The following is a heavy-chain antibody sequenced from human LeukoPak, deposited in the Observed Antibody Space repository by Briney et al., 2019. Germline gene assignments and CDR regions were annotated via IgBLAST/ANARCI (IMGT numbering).Heavy chain of an antibody. CDR3: ARGAYYDFWSGYYILGN. Sequence: PSETLSLTCTVSGGSISSDSYYWSWLRQPPGKGLEWIGYIYYSGSTNYNPSLKSRVTISVDTSKNQFSLKLSSVTAADTAVYYCARGAYYDFWSGYYILGNWGQGTLVTVSS. D-gene: IGHD3-3*01. CDR2: IYYSGST. J-gene: IGHJ4*02. V-gene: IGHV4-61*01. CDR1: GGSISSDSYY.